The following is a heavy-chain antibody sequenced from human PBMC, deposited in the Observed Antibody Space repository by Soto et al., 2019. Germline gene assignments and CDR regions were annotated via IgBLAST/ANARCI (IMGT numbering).Heavy chain of an antibody. J-gene: IGHJ4*02. Sequence: QVQLQESGPGLVKPSQTLSLTCTVSGGSISSGGYYWSWIRQHPGKGLEWIGYIYYSGSTYYNYYNPSLKRRVTISVDTSKNQCSLKLSSVTAADTAVYYCARTPLLWGQGTLVTVSS. D-gene: IGHD1-26*01. CDR1: GGSISSGGYY. CDR2: IYYSGSTYYN. CDR3: ARTPLL. V-gene: IGHV4-31*03.